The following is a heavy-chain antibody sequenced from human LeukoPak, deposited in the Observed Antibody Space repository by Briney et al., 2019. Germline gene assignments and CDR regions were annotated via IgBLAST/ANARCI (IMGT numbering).Heavy chain of an antibody. V-gene: IGHV1-18*01. Sequence: GASVKLSCRASGYNFNRYAINWVRQAPGQGLEWMGWISANNGNTNYAQSLRGRVTMTTDTSTSTAYMELRSLTTDDTAVYYCARSNDFWSGHLKGYWFDPWGQGTLVTVSS. CDR3: ARSNDFWSGHLKGYWFDP. D-gene: IGHD3-3*01. J-gene: IGHJ5*02. CDR1: GYNFNRYA. CDR2: ISANNGNT.